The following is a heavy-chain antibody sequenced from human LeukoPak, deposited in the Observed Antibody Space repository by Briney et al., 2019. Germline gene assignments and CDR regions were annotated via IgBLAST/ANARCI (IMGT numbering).Heavy chain of an antibody. CDR3: AKDSGIAAAGTGEYFQH. D-gene: IGHD6-13*01. J-gene: IGHJ1*01. CDR1: GFTFDDYA. V-gene: IGHV3-9*03. Sequence: AGGSPRLSCAASGFTFDDYAMHWVRQAPGKGLEWVSGISWNSGSIGYADSVKGRFTISRDNAKNSLYLQMNSLRAEDMALYYCAKDSGIAAAGTGEYFQHWGQGTLVTVSS. CDR2: ISWNSGSI.